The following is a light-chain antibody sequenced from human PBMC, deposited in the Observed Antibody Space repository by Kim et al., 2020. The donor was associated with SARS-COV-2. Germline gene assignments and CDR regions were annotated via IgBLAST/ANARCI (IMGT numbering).Light chain of an antibody. CDR3: HQRSDWPNT. CDR1: QSVGSY. J-gene: IGKJ2*01. CDR2: DVS. V-gene: IGKV3-11*01. Sequence: SLSPGERATRSCRASQSVGSYLAWYQQKRGQAPRLLMYDVSNRATGIPARFSGSGSGTDFTLTISGLEPEDFALYYCHQRSDWPNTFVQGTKLEI.